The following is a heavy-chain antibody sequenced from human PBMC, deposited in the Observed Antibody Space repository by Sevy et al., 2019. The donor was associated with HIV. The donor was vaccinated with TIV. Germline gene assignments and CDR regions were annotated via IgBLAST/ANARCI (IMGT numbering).Heavy chain of an antibody. CDR3: ARDHVKDGDLGDYYYFAMDV. CDR1: GFTFSDYY. Sequence: GGSLRLSCAASGFTFSDYYMSWIRQAPGKGLEWVSYISGSVNTIYYADSVKGGFTISRDNAKNSLYLQMNTLRAEDTAVYYCARDHVKDGDLGDYYYFAMDVWGPGTTVTVSS. V-gene: IGHV3-11*01. D-gene: IGHD4-17*01. CDR2: ISGSVNTI. J-gene: IGHJ6*02.